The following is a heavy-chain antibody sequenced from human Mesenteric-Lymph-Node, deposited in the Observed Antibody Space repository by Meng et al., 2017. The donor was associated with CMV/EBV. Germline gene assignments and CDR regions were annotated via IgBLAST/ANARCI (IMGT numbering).Heavy chain of an antibody. V-gene: IGHV3-7*01. J-gene: IGHJ6*02. CDR1: GFTFSSYW. Sequence: GESLKISCAASGFTFSSYWMSWVRQAPGRGLEWVANIKQDGSEKYYVDSVKGRFTISRDNAKNSLYLQMNRLRAEDTAVYYCARSYHFWNNYYGTYYYGMDVWGPGTTVTVSS. CDR3: ARSYHFWNNYYGTYYYGMDV. D-gene: IGHD3-3*01. CDR2: IKQDGSEK.